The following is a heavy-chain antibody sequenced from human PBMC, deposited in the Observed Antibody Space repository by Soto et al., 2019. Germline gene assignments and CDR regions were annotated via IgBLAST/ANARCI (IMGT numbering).Heavy chain of an antibody. Sequence: SETLSPTCTVSGGSISSYYWSWIRQPPGKGLEWIGYIYYSGSTNYNPSLKSRVTISVDTSKNQFSLKLSSVTAADTAVYYCARYYYDSSGYYYSGPWGQGTLVTVSS. D-gene: IGHD3-22*01. J-gene: IGHJ5*02. CDR1: GGSISSYY. V-gene: IGHV4-59*01. CDR2: IYYSGST. CDR3: ARYYYDSSGYYYSGP.